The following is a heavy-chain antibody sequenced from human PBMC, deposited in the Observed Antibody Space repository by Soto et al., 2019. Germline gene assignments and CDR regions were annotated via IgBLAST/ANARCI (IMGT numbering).Heavy chain of an antibody. Sequence: PGGSLRLSCAASGFTLSSNWMQWVRQAPGKGLVWVSGLNSDGSTAYADSVKGRFTISRDNAKNTLYLQMNSLRAEDTAIYYCANWGAYWGQGTLVTV. V-gene: IGHV3-74*01. D-gene: IGHD3-16*01. CDR1: GFTLSSNW. J-gene: IGHJ4*02. CDR3: ANWGAY. CDR2: LNSDGST.